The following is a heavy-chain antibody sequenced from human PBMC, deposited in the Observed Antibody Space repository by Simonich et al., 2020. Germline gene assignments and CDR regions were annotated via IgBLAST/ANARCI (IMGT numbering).Heavy chain of an antibody. CDR2: ISSSGSTI. D-gene: IGHD4-17*01. CDR1: GFTFSSYE. V-gene: IGHV3-48*03. CDR3: ARHYYGDYYFDY. Sequence: EVQLVESGGGLVQPGGSLRLSCAASGFTFSSYEMNWVRQAPGKGLEWVLYISSSGSTIYNADSVKGRFTISRDNAKNSLYLQMNSLRAEDTAVYYCARHYYGDYYFDYWGQGTLVTVSS. J-gene: IGHJ4*02.